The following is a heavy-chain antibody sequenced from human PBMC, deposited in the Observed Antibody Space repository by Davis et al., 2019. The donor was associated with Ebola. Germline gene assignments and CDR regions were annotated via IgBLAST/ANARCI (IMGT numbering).Heavy chain of an antibody. CDR1: AYTFTSYD. D-gene: IGHD3-3*01. CDR3: AGFAGFRRSGCPHYYYYYMDV. V-gene: IGHV1-46*01. Sequence: ASVKVSCKASAYTFTSYDINWVRQAPGQGLEWMGIINPSGGSTSYAQKFQGRVTMTRDTSTSTVYMELSSLRSEDTAVYYCAGFAGFRRSGCPHYYYYYMDVWGKGTTVTVSS. CDR2: INPSGGST. J-gene: IGHJ6*03.